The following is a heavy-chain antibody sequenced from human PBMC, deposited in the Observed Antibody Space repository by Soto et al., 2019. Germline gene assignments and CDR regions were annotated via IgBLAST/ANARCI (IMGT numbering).Heavy chain of an antibody. V-gene: IGHV3-74*01. Sequence: GGSLRLSCAASGFTFSSYWMHWVRQAPGKGLVHVSRIRGDGGYTDHAESVKGRFTISRDNAKNTLYLQMNSLRVEDTAVYYCGRDHYGFNSIDYWGQGALVTVFS. J-gene: IGHJ4*02. CDR1: GFTFSSYW. CDR3: GRDHYGFNSIDY. CDR2: IRGDGGYT. D-gene: IGHD4-17*01.